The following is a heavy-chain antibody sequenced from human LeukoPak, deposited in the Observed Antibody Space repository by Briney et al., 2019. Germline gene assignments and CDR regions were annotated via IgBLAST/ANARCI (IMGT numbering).Heavy chain of an antibody. CDR2: IKQDGSEK. J-gene: IGHJ3*02. CDR3: ARVSSGYSFGDAFDI. D-gene: IGHD3-22*01. V-gene: IGHV3-7*01. CDR1: GFTFSSYW. Sequence: TGGSLRLSCAASGFTFSSYWMSWVRQAPGKGLEWVANIKQDGSEKYYVDSVKGRFTISRDNAKNSLYLQMNSLRAEDTAVYYCARVSSGYSFGDAFDIWGQGTMVTVSS.